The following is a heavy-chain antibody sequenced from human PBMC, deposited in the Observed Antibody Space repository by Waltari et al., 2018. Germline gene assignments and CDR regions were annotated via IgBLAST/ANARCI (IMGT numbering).Heavy chain of an antibody. J-gene: IGHJ4*02. Sequence: EVQLVESGGDLVQPGVSVRLSCAASGFTFSRYWMSWVRQTPGKGLEWVANINYDGSQKYYADSVKGRFTTSRDNAKNSVYLQMHSLRVEETAMYYCAKSRGFEYWGQGALVTISS. D-gene: IGHD2-2*01. CDR3: AKSRGFEY. CDR1: GFTFSRYW. CDR2: INYDGSQK. V-gene: IGHV3-7*01.